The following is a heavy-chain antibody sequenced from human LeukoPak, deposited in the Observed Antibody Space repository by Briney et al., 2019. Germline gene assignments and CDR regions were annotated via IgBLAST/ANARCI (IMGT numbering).Heavy chain of an antibody. CDR3: TKGYYEPFDY. Sequence: SKTLSLTCTVSGAPIRTYYWDWIRQAPGKGLEWIGCISDSGTTYYNPSLKSRVTISLDTSKNHFSLKLTSVTAADTAVYFCTKGYYEPFDYWGQGMMVTVSS. J-gene: IGHJ4*02. CDR1: GAPIRTYY. V-gene: IGHV4-59*01. D-gene: IGHD3-22*01. CDR2: ISDSGTT.